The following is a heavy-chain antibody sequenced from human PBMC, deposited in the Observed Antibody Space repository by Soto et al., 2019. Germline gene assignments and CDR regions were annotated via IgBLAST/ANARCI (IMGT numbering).Heavy chain of an antibody. CDR2: IYPGDSDT. Sequence: GESLTSSCKGSGYSFTSYWIGWVRQMPGKGLEWMGIIYPGDSDTRYSPSFQGQVTISADKSISTAYLQWSSLKASDTAMYYCARHGVHYYDSSGYRPPPSDYWGQGSLVTVSS. CDR1: GYSFTSYW. CDR3: ARHGVHYYDSSGYRPPPSDY. V-gene: IGHV5-51*01. J-gene: IGHJ4*02. D-gene: IGHD3-22*01.